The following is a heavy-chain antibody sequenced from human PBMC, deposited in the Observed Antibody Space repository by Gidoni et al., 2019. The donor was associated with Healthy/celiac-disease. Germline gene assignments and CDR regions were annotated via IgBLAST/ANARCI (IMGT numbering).Heavy chain of an antibody. CDR3: ARDPGGMITFGGVPVYFDY. V-gene: IGHV3-48*03. J-gene: IGHJ4*02. CDR1: GFTFSSYE. Sequence: EVQLVASGGGLVQPGGSLRLSCAASGFTFSSYEMNWVRQAPGKGLEWVSYISSSGSTIYYADSVKGRFTISRDNAKNSLYLQMNSLRAEDTAVYYCARDPGGMITFGGVPVYFDYWGQGTLVTVSS. CDR2: ISSSGSTI. D-gene: IGHD3-16*01.